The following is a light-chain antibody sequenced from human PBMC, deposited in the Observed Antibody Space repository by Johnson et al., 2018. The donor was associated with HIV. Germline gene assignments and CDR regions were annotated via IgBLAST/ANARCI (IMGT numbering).Light chain of an antibody. CDR2: ENS. Sequence: QSVLTQPPSVSAAPGQEVTISCSGCSSNIGNTYVSWYQQLPGTAPKLLIYENSKRPSGIPDRFSGSQSGTSATLGITGLQTGEEAEYYCGAGDSSLTTYVFGTWTTGT. CDR3: GAGDSSLTTYV. CDR1: SSNIGNTY. J-gene: IGLJ1*01. V-gene: IGLV1-51*02.